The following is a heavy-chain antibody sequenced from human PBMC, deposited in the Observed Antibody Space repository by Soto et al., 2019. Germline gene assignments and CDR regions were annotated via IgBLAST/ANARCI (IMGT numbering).Heavy chain of an antibody. J-gene: IGHJ4*02. CDR3: ARPGYYDSSGFFSFDR. CDR1: GYSFNTYW. D-gene: IGHD3-22*01. CDR2: IYPDDSDT. Sequence: PGESLKISCKACGYSFNTYWIGWVRQLPGKGLEWMGIIYPDDSDTRYSPSFQGQVTISADKSFTTVYLQWNSLKASDTAIYYCARPGYYDSSGFFSFDRWGQGTLVTVSS. V-gene: IGHV5-51*01.